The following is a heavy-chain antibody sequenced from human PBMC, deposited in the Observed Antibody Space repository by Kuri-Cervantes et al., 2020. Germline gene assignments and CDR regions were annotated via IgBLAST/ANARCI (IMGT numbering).Heavy chain of an antibody. D-gene: IGHD2-21*02. V-gene: IGHV3-23*01. Sequence: GGSLRLSCAASGSTFNNYAMTWVRQAPGKGLELVSIISGDGTSTVYTDSVKGRFSISRDSAKDILYLQMDSLRTEDAAVYYCAKGSAAYCGGDCSSRVLDYWGQGTLVTVSS. CDR3: AKGSAAYCGGDCSSRVLDY. CDR2: ISGDGTST. J-gene: IGHJ4*02. CDR1: GSTFNNYA.